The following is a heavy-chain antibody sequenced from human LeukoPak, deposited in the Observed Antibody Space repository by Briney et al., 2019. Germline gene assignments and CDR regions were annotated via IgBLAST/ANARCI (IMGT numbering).Heavy chain of an antibody. J-gene: IGHJ3*02. CDR3: AKPGLEWPYDAFDI. Sequence: GGSLRLVCAASGFTFSSYAMSWVRQAPGKGLEWVSAISGSGGSTYYADSVKGRFTISRENYKTTLYLQMNSLRAEATAVYYCAKPGLEWPYDAFDIWGQGTMVTVSS. V-gene: IGHV3-23*01. CDR1: GFTFSSYA. CDR2: ISGSGGST. D-gene: IGHD3-3*01.